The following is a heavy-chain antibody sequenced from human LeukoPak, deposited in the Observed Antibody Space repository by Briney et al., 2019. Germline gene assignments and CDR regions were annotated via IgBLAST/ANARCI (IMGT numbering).Heavy chain of an antibody. Sequence: SVKASCKASGYTFTSYGISWVRQAPGQGLEWMGGVIPIFGTANYAQKFQGRVTITTDESTSTAYMELSSLRSEDTAVYYCARGSTSRKYFDYWGQGTLVTVSS. CDR2: VIPIFGTA. CDR1: GYTFTSYG. D-gene: IGHD2-2*01. V-gene: IGHV1-69*05. J-gene: IGHJ4*02. CDR3: ARGSTSRKYFDY.